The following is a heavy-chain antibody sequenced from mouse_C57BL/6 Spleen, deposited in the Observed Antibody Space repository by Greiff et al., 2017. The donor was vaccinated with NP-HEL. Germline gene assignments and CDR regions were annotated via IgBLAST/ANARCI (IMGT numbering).Heavy chain of an antibody. CDR3: ARMEDY. CDR2: IDPSDSYT. V-gene: IGHV1-59*01. CDR1: GYTFTSYW. Sequence: QVHVKQSGAELVRPGTSVKLSCKASGYTFTSYWMHWVKQRPGQGLEWIGVIDPSDSYTNYNQKFKGKATLTVDTSSSTAYMQLSSLTSEDSAVYYCARMEDYWGQGTTLTVSS. J-gene: IGHJ2*01.